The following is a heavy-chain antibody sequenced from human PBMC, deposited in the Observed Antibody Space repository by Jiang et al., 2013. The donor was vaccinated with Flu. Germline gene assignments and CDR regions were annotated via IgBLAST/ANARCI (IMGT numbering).Heavy chain of an antibody. CDR3: ARDRSMYYFDSGGSNYFDP. V-gene: IGHV4-38-2*02. CDR1: NYSISSGYV. J-gene: IGHJ5*02. D-gene: IGHD3-22*01. Sequence: VSNYSISSGYVLGLDPAAPRKGLEWIGSAYHSGTTYYNPSFKSRVTISVDTSKNQFSLKLTSVTAADTAVYFCARDRSMYYFDSGGSNYFDPWGQGTLVTVSS. CDR2: AYHSGTT.